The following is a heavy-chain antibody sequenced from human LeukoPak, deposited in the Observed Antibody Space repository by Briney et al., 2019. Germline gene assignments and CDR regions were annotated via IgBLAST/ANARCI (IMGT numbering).Heavy chain of an antibody. CDR3: AREGLAMDTISDS. Sequence: AASVKVSCKASGYTFTGYYVHWVRQAPGQGLEWMGRINPNSGGTNYAQKFQGRVTMTRDTSISTAYIELSRLRSDDTAVYHCAREGLAMDTISDSWGQGTLVTVSS. D-gene: IGHD5-18*01. CDR1: GYTFTGYY. J-gene: IGHJ4*02. CDR2: INPNSGGT. V-gene: IGHV1-2*06.